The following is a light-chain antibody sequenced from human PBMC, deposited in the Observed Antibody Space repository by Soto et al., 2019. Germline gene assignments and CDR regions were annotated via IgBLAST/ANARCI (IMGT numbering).Light chain of an antibody. CDR3: QEYSKWPSRT. J-gene: IGKJ1*01. CDR2: GVS. V-gene: IGKV3-15*01. Sequence: EIVLTQSPGTRSLSPGERATLSCRASQLFSSNLAWYQHKPGQAPRLLIYGVSTRDTGVPDRFSGSASGTEFTLTISSLQSEDFAVYYCQEYSKWPSRTFGPGTKVDIK. CDR1: QLFSSN.